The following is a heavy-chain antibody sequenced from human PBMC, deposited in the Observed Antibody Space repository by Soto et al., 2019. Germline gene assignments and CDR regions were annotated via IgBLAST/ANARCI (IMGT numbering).Heavy chain of an antibody. CDR2: IYPGDSDT. Sequence: PGESLKISCMGSGYKVSTWHNFTSYWIAWVRQMPGEGLEWMGIIYPGDSDTRYSPSFQGQVTISADKSISTAYLQWSSLKASDTAMYYCARQGAAVVMDYWGQGTLVTVSS. CDR1: GYKVSTWHNFTSYW. J-gene: IGHJ4*02. D-gene: IGHD2-21*01. V-gene: IGHV5-51*01. CDR3: ARQGAAVVMDY.